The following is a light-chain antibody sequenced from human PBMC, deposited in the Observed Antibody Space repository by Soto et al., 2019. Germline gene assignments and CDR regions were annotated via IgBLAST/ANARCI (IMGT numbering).Light chain of an antibody. CDR1: QSISSY. CDR3: QQSFSAPPWT. Sequence: DIQMTQSPSSLSASVGDRVTLTCRASQSISSYLNWYQQTPGKAPKLLIYTAPSLQSGVPSRFSGSGSGTDFTLTISSLQPEDFATYYCQQSFSAPPWTFGQGTKVEIK. CDR2: TAP. J-gene: IGKJ1*01. V-gene: IGKV1-39*01.